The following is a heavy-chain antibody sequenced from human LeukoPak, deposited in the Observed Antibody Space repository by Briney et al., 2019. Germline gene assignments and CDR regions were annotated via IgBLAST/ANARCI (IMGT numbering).Heavy chain of an antibody. CDR1: GLTFDKYG. J-gene: IGHJ3*02. V-gene: IGHV3-23*01. CDR2: ISAAGGRT. CDR3: VKDWTREASGLGDTFHI. D-gene: IGHD4-17*01. Sequence: GGSLRLSCAASGLTFDKYGMCWVRQTPGKGLEWVTSISAAGGRTYYGDSVKGRFTISRDNSMNTVYLQMNSLRAEDSAIYFCVKDWTREASGLGDTFHIWGQGTTVTVSS.